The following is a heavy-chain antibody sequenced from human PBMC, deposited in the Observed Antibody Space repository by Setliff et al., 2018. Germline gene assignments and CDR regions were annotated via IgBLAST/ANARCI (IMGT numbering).Heavy chain of an antibody. J-gene: IGHJ4*02. Sequence: ETLSLTCAVYGGSFSGYYWSWIRQPPGKRLEWIGEIIHSGSTNYNPSLKSRVTVSMDTSKNQFSLKVSSVTAADTAVYYCARSFSRSEKFLLDYWGQGALVTVSS. CDR2: IIHSGST. CDR3: ARSFSRSEKFLLDY. CDR1: GGSFSGYY. D-gene: IGHD2-15*01. V-gene: IGHV4-34*12.